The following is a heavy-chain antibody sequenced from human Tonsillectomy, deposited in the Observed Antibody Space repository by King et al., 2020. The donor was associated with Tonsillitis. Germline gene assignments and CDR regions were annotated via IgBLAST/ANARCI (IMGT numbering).Heavy chain of an antibody. V-gene: IGHV3-21*01. Sequence: VQLVESGGGLVKPGGSLRLSCAASGFTFSNYNMNWVRQAPGKGLEWVSSISSSSSYIYYADSLKGRFTISRDNAKNSLYLQMNSLRAEETAVYYCGREWLVMMPSPRGGVDYWGQGTLVTVSS. CDR2: ISSSSSYI. D-gene: IGHD3-9*01. CDR3: GREWLVMMPSPRGGVDY. J-gene: IGHJ4*02. CDR1: GFTFSNYN.